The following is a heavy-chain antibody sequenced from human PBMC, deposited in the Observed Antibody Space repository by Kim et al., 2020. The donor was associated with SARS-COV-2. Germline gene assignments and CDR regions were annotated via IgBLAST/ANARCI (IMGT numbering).Heavy chain of an antibody. J-gene: IGHJ6*02. V-gene: IGHV3-53*01. CDR3: ARDGTSSGSTPLGYYGMDV. CDR2: IYSGGST. D-gene: IGHD3-10*01. CDR1: GFTVSSNY. Sequence: GGSLRLSCAASGFTVSSNYMSWVRQAPGKGLEWVSVIYSGGSTYYADSVKGRFTISRDNSKNTLYLQMNSLRAEDTAVYYCARDGTSSGSTPLGYYGMDVWGQGTTVTVSS.